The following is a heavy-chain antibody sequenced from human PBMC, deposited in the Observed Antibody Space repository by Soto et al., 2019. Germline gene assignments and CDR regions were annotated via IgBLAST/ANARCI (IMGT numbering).Heavy chain of an antibody. D-gene: IGHD3-16*02. V-gene: IGHV1-3*01. J-gene: IGHJ4*02. Sequence: QVQLVQSGAEVKKPGASVKVSCKASGYTFTSYAMHWVRQAPGQRLEWMGWINAGNGNTKYSQKFQGRVTITRDTYASIAYMELSSLRSEDTAVYYCARGRPITFGGVIADLDYWGQGTLVTVSS. CDR3: ARGRPITFGGVIADLDY. CDR2: INAGNGNT. CDR1: GYTFTSYA.